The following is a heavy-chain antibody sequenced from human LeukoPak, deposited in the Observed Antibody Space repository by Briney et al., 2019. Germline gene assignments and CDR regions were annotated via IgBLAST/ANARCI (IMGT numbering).Heavy chain of an antibody. Sequence: SETLSLTCTVSGGSISTGGYYWSWIRQHPGRGLEWIGYIYYTGSAYYNPSLESRVTISIDTSRNQFSLKLSSVTAAHTAVYYCARAYDNSNNYYFDAFDIWGQGTMVTVSS. CDR2: IYYTGSA. J-gene: IGHJ3*02. D-gene: IGHD3-22*01. V-gene: IGHV4-31*03. CDR3: ARAYDNSNNYYFDAFDI. CDR1: GGSISTGGYY.